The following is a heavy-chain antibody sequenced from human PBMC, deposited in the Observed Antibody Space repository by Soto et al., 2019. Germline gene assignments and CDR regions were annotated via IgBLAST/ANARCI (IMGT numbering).Heavy chain of an antibody. D-gene: IGHD3-3*01. CDR3: ARVHYDFWSGYYFGLDS. J-gene: IGHJ5*01. Sequence: QVQLQESGPGLVKPSETLSLTCTVSGGSISSYYWSWIRQPPGKGLEWIGYIYYSGSTNYNPSLKSRVTISVDTSKNQFSLKLSSVTAADTAVYYCARVHYDFWSGYYFGLDSWGQGTLVTVSS. V-gene: IGHV4-59*01. CDR1: GGSISSYY. CDR2: IYYSGST.